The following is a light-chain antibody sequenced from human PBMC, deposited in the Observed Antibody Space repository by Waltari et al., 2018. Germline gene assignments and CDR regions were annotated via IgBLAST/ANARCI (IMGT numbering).Light chain of an antibody. CDR2: NNN. J-gene: IGLJ2*01. Sequence: QSVLTQPPSASGTPGQRVSISCSGSSSNIGGHYVYWYLQVPGTAPKLLIYNNNERPSGVSDRFSGSKSSTSASLAISGLRSEDEADYYCAAWDDSLGGLVFGGGTKVTVL. CDR3: AAWDDSLGGLV. CDR1: SSNIGGHY. V-gene: IGLV1-47*01.